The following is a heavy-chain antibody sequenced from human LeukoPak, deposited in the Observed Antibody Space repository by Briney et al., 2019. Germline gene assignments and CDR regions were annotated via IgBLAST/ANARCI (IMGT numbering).Heavy chain of an antibody. Sequence: PSETLSLTCTVSGGSISSYYWSWIRQPPGKGLEWIGYIYYSGSTNYNPSLKSRVTISVDTSKNQFSLKLSSVTAADTAVYYCARSRLHPIIFDYWGQGTLVTVSS. D-gene: IGHD5-24*01. CDR2: IYYSGST. V-gene: IGHV4-59*08. CDR1: GGSISSYY. J-gene: IGHJ4*02. CDR3: ARSRLHPIIFDY.